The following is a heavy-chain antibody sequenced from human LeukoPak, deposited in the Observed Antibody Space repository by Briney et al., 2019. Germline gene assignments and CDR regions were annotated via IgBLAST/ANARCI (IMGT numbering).Heavy chain of an antibody. CDR3: ARGREPYTNTDWFDP. V-gene: IGHV3-21*01. J-gene: IGHJ5*02. Sequence: GGSLRLSCAASGFTFHYYVMNWVRQAPGKGLEWVSSISSSGVYTYYADSVKGRFTIPRDNAENSLHPQMDSPRAEDTGLYYCARGREPYTNTDWFDPWGQGTLVTVSS. CDR2: ISSSGVYT. CDR1: GFTFHYYV. D-gene: IGHD2-2*02.